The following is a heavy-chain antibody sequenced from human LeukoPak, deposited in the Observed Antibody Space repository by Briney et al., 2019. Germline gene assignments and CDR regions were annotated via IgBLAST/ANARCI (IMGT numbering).Heavy chain of an antibody. CDR1: GYIVTTNG. J-gene: IGHJ4*02. V-gene: IGHV1-18*01. Sequence: GTSVNVSCKASGYIVTTNGINWVRQAPGQGLEWVAYISAYSGVTNSAQKFRDRVTMTTDTSTRTAYMELRSLTSDDSAVYYCARGGLSTRWGLDYWGQGTLVTVSS. CDR3: ARGGLSTRWGLDY. CDR2: ISAYSGVT. D-gene: IGHD6-13*01.